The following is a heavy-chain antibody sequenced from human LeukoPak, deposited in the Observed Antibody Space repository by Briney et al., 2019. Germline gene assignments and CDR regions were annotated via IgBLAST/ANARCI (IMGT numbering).Heavy chain of an antibody. CDR3: ASGSGSYRTPYYYMDV. Sequence: PGGSLRLSCAASGFTVSSNYMSWVRQAPGKGLEWVSVIYSGGSTYYADSVKGRFTISRDNSKNTLYLQMNSRRAEDTAVYYCASGSGSYRTPYYYMDVWGTGTTVTVSS. CDR2: IYSGGST. CDR1: GFTVSSNY. V-gene: IGHV3-53*01. D-gene: IGHD3-10*01. J-gene: IGHJ6*03.